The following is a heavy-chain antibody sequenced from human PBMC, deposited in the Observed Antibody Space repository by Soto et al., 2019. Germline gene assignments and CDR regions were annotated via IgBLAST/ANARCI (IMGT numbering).Heavy chain of an antibody. V-gene: IGHV4-30-4*01. J-gene: IGHJ1*01. CDR3: AEGYVVAAYFQH. CDR1: GGSISRGDYY. D-gene: IGHD3-16*01. Sequence: PSETLSLTCTVSGGSISRGDYYWSLIRKPPGKGLEWIGYIYYSGSTYYNPSLKSRVTISVDTSKNQFSLKLSSVTAADTAVYYCAEGYVVAAYFQHWGQGTLVTVS. CDR2: IYYSGST.